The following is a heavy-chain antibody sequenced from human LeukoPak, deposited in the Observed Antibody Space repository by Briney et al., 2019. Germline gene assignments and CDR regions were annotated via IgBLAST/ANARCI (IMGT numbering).Heavy chain of an antibody. CDR3: ARSRIASSGYDAFDI. CDR1: VFTFSNYG. Sequence: GGSLRLSCAASVFTFSNYGVHWVRQAPDKGRAGVALIWYDGSNKYYTDSVKGRFTISRDNSKSTLYLQIDSLRAEDTAVYYCARSRIASSGYDAFDIWGQRTMVTVSS. V-gene: IGHV3-33*01. CDR2: IWYDGSNK. D-gene: IGHD6-13*01. J-gene: IGHJ3*02.